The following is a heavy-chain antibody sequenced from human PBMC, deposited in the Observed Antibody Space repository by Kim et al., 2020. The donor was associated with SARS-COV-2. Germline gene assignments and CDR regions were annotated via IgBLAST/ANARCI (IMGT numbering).Heavy chain of an antibody. Sequence: GALRLSCAASGFTFTNYWMHWVRQAPGKGLLWVSVISSDGSNTYYADSVKGRFTISRDNGKNTLYLQMNSLREEDTAVYYCARALTTTTVNWFDPWGQGTLVTVSS. CDR1: GFTFTNYW. V-gene: IGHV3-74*01. D-gene: IGHD4-17*01. CDR3: ARALTTTTVNWFDP. CDR2: ISSDGSNT. J-gene: IGHJ5*02.